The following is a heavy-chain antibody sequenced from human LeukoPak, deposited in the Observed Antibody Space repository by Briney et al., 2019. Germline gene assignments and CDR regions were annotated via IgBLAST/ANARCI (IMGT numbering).Heavy chain of an antibody. CDR1: GFTFSNAW. V-gene: IGHV3-15*07. CDR3: ATDFYDST. Sequence: GGSLRLSCATSGFTFSNAWMNWVRQAPGKGLEWVGRIRSNSDGGTIDYAAPVKGRFTLSRDDSKTTLYPQMNSLQTEDTAVYYCATDFYDSTWGQGTLVTVSS. J-gene: IGHJ5*02. CDR2: IRSNSDGGTI. D-gene: IGHD3-22*01.